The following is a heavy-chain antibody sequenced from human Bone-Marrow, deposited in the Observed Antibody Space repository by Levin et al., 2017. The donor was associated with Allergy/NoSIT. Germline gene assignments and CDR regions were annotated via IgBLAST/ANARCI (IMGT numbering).Heavy chain of an antibody. D-gene: IGHD5-24*01. V-gene: IGHV5-51*01. CDR1: GYKFSGKW. Sequence: KRGESLKTAGKASGYKFSGKWIGWVRQTPEKGLEWVGIIYPGDSETRYSPTFQGHVTISADKSIDTAYLHWRKLESSDTAIYYCTRMADYFDSWGQGTLVSVSS. J-gene: IGHJ4*02. CDR3: TRMADYFDS. CDR2: IYPGDSET.